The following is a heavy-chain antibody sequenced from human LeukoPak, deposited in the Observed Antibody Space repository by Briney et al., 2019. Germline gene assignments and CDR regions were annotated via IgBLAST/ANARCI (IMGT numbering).Heavy chain of an antibody. J-gene: IGHJ6*03. Sequence: PGGSLRLSCAASGFTFSSYSMNWVRQAPGKGLEWVSSISSSSSYVYYADSVKGRFTISRDNAKNSLYLQMNSLRAEDTAVYYCARGRDSSGWYRAIGYYYYYMDVWGKGTTVTISS. CDR3: ARGRDSSGWYRAIGYYYYYMDV. V-gene: IGHV3-21*01. CDR2: ISSSSSYV. CDR1: GFTFSSYS. D-gene: IGHD6-19*01.